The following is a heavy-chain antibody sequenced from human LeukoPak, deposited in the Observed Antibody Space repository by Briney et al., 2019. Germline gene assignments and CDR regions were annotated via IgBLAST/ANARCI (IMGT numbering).Heavy chain of an antibody. V-gene: IGHV3-30-3*01. CDR1: GFTFSSYA. D-gene: IGHD5-24*01. Sequence: PGGSLRLSCAASGFTFSSYAMHWVRQAPGKGLEWVAVTSYDGSNKYYADSVKGRFTISRDNSKNTLYLQMNSLRAEDTAVYYCARDLRGDGYNYPHYWGQGTLVTVSS. J-gene: IGHJ4*02. CDR2: TSYDGSNK. CDR3: ARDLRGDGYNYPHY.